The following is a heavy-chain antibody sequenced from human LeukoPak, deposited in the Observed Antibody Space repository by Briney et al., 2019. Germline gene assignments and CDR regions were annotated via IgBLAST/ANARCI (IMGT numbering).Heavy chain of an antibody. CDR3: ATVASGWYPDY. CDR2: IDSSGIT. CDR1: GGSISSYY. V-gene: IGHV4-59*01. Sequence: TSETLSLTCTVSGGSISSYYWSWIRQPQGKGLEWIGYIDSSGITNYNSSLNSRVTISLDTSQNQFSLKLNSVTAADTAVYYCATVASGWYPDYWGQGALVTVAS. J-gene: IGHJ4*02. D-gene: IGHD6-19*01.